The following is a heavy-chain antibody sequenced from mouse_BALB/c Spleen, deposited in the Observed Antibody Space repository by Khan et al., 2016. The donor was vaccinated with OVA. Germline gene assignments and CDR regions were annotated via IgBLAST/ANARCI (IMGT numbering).Heavy chain of an antibody. Sequence: QIQLVQSGPELKKPGETVKISCKASGYTFTDYSMHWVKQAPGKGLKWMGWINTETGEPTYADDFKGRFAFSLETSASTAYLQINNLKNEDTATYFCATYDGYYWYFDVWGAGTTVTVSS. D-gene: IGHD2-3*01. V-gene: IGHV9-2-1*01. J-gene: IGHJ1*01. CDR1: GYTFTDYS. CDR2: INTETGEP. CDR3: ATYDGYYWYFDV.